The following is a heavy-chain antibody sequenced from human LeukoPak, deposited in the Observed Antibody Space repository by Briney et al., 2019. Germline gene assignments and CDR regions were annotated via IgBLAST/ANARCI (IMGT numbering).Heavy chain of an antibody. J-gene: IGHJ4*02. CDR1: GFTDSSDG. D-gene: IGHD5-18*01. Sequence: GGSLRFSCAASGFTDSSDGMHWVRQAPGKGLEWVAVIWYDGSNKYYADSVKGRFTISRDNSKNTMYLQMNSLRAEDTAVYCCARDQRADTALVHFDSWGQGNLVTVSS. CDR3: ARDQRADTALVHFDS. V-gene: IGHV3-33*01. CDR2: IWYDGSNK.